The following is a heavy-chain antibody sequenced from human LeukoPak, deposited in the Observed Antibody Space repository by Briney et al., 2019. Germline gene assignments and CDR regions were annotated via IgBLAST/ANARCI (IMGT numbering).Heavy chain of an antibody. CDR2: ISSSSSYI. CDR3: ARVGEMGLTTGLFAFDI. D-gene: IGHD4-11*01. J-gene: IGHJ3*02. CDR1: GFTFSSYR. Sequence: GGSLRLSCAASGFTFSSYRMNWLRQAPGKGLEGVSTISSSSSYIYYEDSVKGRFTIYRDNSNNTLYLQMNSLRAADTAVYYCARVGEMGLTTGLFAFDIWGQGTMVTVSS. V-gene: IGHV3-21*01.